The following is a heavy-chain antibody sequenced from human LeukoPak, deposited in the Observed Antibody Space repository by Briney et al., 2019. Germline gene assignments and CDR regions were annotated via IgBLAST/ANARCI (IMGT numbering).Heavy chain of an antibody. CDR1: GDSVSSNSAA. V-gene: IGHV6-1*01. D-gene: IGHD6-19*01. Sequence: SQTLSLTCAISGDSVSSNSAAWNWIRQSPSRGLEWLGGTYYRSKWYNDYAVSVKSRITINPDTSKNQFSLQLNSVTPEDTAVYYCARSKRVQWLVLAYFDYWGQGTLVTVSS. CDR2: TYYRSKWYN. J-gene: IGHJ4*02. CDR3: ARSKRVQWLVLAYFDY.